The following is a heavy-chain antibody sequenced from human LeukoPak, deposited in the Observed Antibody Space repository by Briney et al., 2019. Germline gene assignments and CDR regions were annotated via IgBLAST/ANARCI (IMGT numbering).Heavy chain of an antibody. CDR3: ARDPRRYFDY. J-gene: IGHJ4*02. Sequence: SETLSLTCAVSGYSISSGYYWGWIRQPPGKGLEWIGSIYHSGSTYYNPSLKSRVTISVDTPKNQSSLKLSSVTAADTAVYYCARDPRRYFDYWGQGTLVTVSS. CDR1: GYSISSGYY. CDR2: IYHSGST. V-gene: IGHV4-38-2*01.